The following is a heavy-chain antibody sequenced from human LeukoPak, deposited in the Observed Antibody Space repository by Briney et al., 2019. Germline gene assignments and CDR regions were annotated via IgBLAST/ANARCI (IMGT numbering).Heavy chain of an antibody. V-gene: IGHV3-7*01. CDR1: GFTFSSYE. J-gene: IGHJ4*02. CDR3: GRTGDLSDY. CDR2: IKQDESEK. D-gene: IGHD7-27*01. Sequence: GGSLRLSCAASGFTFSSYEMNWVRQAPGKGLEWVANIKQDESEKFYVDSVKGRFTISRDNAKNSLYLQMNNLRVEDTAVYYCGRTGDLSDYWGQGTLVTVST.